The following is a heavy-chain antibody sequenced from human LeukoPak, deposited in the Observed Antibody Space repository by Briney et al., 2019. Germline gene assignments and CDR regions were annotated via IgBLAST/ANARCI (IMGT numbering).Heavy chain of an antibody. CDR3: ARTDSGYDYVIPSGYGMDV. D-gene: IGHD5-12*01. CDR2: MNPNSGNT. J-gene: IGHJ6*02. V-gene: IGHV1-8*01. Sequence: ASVKVSCKASGYTFTSYDINWVRQATGQGLEWMGWMNPNSGNTGYAQKFQGRVTMTRNTSISTAYMELSSLRSEDTAVYYCARTDSGYDYVIPSGYGMDVWGQGTTVTVSS. CDR1: GYTFTSYD.